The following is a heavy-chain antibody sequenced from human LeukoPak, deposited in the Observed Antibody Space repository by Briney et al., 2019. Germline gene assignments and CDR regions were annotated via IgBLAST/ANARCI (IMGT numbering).Heavy chain of an antibody. CDR1: GFTFSNYC. CDR3: ARDWGASYDFWSGYYGDWFDP. V-gene: IGHV3-23*01. CDR2: ITGGGVA. D-gene: IGHD3-3*01. J-gene: IGHJ5*02. Sequence: PGGSLRLSCAASGFTFSNYCMMWVRQAPGKGLEWVSSITGGGVAYYVDSVKGRFTVSRDNSKNTLYLQINSLTAEDTAVYYCARDWGASYDFWSGYYGDWFDPWGQGTLVTVSS.